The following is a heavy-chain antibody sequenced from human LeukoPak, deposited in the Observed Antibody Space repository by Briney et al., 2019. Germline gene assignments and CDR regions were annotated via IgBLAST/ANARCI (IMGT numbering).Heavy chain of an antibody. Sequence: QTGGSLRLSCAASVFTFSSYAVSCVRQSPGKGREGVSAMSGSGGSTYYADSVKGRLTISKYKSKNTLYMQMHSLRAKDMAVYYCAKGLAYCGGDCYSFDYWGQGTLVTVSS. D-gene: IGHD2-21*02. J-gene: IGHJ4*02. V-gene: IGHV3-23*01. CDR1: VFTFSSYA. CDR2: MSGSGGST. CDR3: AKGLAYCGGDCYSFDY.